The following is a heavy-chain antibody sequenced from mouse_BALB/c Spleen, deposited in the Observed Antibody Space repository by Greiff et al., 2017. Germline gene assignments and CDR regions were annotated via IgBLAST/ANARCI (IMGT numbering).Heavy chain of an antibody. CDR1: GFTFSSYA. CDR3: AKGDYYGSRPFAY. V-gene: IGHV5-6-5*01. D-gene: IGHD1-1*01. Sequence: EVQLVESGGGLVKPGGSLKLSCAASGFTFSSYAMSWVRQTPEKRLEWVASISSGGSTYYPDSVKGRFTISRDNARNILYLQMSSLRSEDTAMYYCAKGDYYGSRPFAYWGQGTLVTVSA. CDR2: ISSGGST. J-gene: IGHJ3*01.